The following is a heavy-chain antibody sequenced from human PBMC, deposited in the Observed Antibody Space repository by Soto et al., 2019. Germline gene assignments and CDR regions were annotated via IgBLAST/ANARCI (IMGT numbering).Heavy chain of an antibody. D-gene: IGHD6-13*01. V-gene: IGHV4-30-4*01. Sequence: KTSETLSLTCTVSGGSISSGDYYWSWIRQPPGKGLEWIGYIYYSGSTYYDPSLKSRVTISVDTSKNQFSLKLSSVTAADTAVYYCARFTAAAGWYFDYWGQGTLVTVSS. J-gene: IGHJ4*02. CDR3: ARFTAAAGWYFDY. CDR2: IYYSGST. CDR1: GGSISSGDYY.